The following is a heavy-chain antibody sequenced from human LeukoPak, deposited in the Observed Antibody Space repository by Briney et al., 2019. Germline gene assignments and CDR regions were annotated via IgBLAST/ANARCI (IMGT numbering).Heavy chain of an antibody. CDR3: ASGASARRPQETGADAFDI. CDR1: GGSISSSSYY. J-gene: IGHJ3*02. Sequence: SETLSLTCTVSGGSISSSSYYWGWIRQPPGKGLEWIGSIYYSGSTYYNPSLKSRVTISVDTSKNQFSLKLSSVTAADTAVYYCASGASARRPQETGADAFDIWGQGTMVTVSS. D-gene: IGHD6-6*01. V-gene: IGHV4-39*01. CDR2: IYYSGST.